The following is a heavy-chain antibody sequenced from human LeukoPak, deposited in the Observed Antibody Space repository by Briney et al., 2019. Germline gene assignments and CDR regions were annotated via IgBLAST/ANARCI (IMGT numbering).Heavy chain of an antibody. J-gene: IGHJ4*01. V-gene: IGHV1-18*01. D-gene: IGHD1-20*01. CDR2: ISAYNGNT. CDR1: GYTFTNYG. Sequence: ASVKVSCKASGYTFTNYGISWVRQAPGQGLEWMGWISAYNGNTNYAQKLQGRVTMTTDTSTSTAYMELRSLRSDDTAVYYCARDWGYNWNDGGGGFDYWATEPWSPSPQ. CDR3: ARDWGYNWNDGGGGFDY.